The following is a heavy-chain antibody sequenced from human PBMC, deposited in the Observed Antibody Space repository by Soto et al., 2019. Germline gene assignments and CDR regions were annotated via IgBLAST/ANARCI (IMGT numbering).Heavy chain of an antibody. J-gene: IGHJ6*03. CDR3: ARGLGGWLPNLDV. CDR1: GGSFSGYY. CDR2: INHSGST. D-gene: IGHD3-22*01. V-gene: IGHV4-34*01. Sequence: PSETLSLTCAVYGGSFSGYYWSWIRQPPGKGLEWIGEINHSGSTNYNPSLKSRVTISVDTSKNQFSLKLSSVTAADTAVYYCARGLGGWLPNLDVWGKGTTVT.